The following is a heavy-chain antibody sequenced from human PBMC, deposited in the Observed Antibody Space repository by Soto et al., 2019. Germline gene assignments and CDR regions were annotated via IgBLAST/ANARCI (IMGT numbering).Heavy chain of an antibody. V-gene: IGHV1-69*01. J-gene: IGHJ6*02. CDR3: AVGFKVDYYSLDV. Sequence: QVQLVQSGAEVRKPGSSVKVSCRSSGGIFTATAISWVRQAPGQGPEWMGGVIPMFGTANYPQRFQGRVTITADESTKTAYMQLSSLRSEDTAVYFCAVGFKVDYYSLDVWGQGTTVTVSS. CDR1: GGIFTATA. D-gene: IGHD5-18*01. CDR2: VIPMFGTA.